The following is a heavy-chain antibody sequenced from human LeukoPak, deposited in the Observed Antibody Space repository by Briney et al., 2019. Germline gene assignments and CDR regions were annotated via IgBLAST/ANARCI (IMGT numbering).Heavy chain of an antibody. CDR2: IKQDGSEK. D-gene: IGHD5/OR15-5a*01. J-gene: IGHJ4*02. CDR3: AKTDQASVSFYYFDY. CDR1: GFTFSSYW. Sequence: GGSLRLSCAASGFTFSSYWMSWVRQAPGKGLEWVANIKQDGSEKYYVDSVKGRFTISRDNAKNSLYLQMNSLRAEDTAVYFCAKTDQASVSFYYFDYWGQGTLVTVSS. V-gene: IGHV3-7*03.